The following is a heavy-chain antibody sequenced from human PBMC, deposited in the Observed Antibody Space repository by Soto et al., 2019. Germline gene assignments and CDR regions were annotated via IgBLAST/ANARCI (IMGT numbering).Heavy chain of an antibody. Sequence: EVQLLESGGGLVQPGGSLRLSCAASGFTFSSYAMSWVRQAPGKGLEWVSAISGSGGSTYYADSVKGRFTISRDNSKKTLYRQMNSRRAEDTAVYYCAPIAARKNYVMDVWGQGPTVTVSS. J-gene: IGHJ6*02. CDR2: ISGSGGST. D-gene: IGHD6-13*01. CDR1: GFTFSSYA. V-gene: IGHV3-23*01. CDR3: APIAARKNYVMDV.